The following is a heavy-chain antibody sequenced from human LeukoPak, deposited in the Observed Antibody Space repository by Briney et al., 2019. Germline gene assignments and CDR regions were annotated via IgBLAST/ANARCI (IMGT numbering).Heavy chain of an antibody. CDR2: ISGSGGST. D-gene: IGHD6-19*01. V-gene: IGHV3-23*01. J-gene: IGHJ4*02. CDR3: AKPLSSGWYLDYFDS. CDR1: GFTFSSYT. Sequence: GGSLRLSCAASGFTFSSYTMSWARQAPGKGLEWVSAISGSGGSTYYADSVKGRFTISRDNSKNTLYLQMNSLRAEDTAVYYCAKPLSSGWYLDYFDSWGQGTLVTVSS.